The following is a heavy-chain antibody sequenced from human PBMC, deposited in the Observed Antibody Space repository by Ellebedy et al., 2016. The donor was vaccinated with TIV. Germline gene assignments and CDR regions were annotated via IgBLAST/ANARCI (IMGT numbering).Heavy chain of an antibody. Sequence: GESLKISCAASGFTFNIYAMSWVRQAPGKGLEWVANIKQDGSEKYYVDSVKGRFTISRDNAKNSLYVQMNSLRAEDTAVYYCARFRYGDFFYWGQGTLVTVSS. CDR1: GFTFNIYA. J-gene: IGHJ4*02. V-gene: IGHV3-7*03. CDR2: IKQDGSEK. CDR3: ARFRYGDFFY. D-gene: IGHD4-17*01.